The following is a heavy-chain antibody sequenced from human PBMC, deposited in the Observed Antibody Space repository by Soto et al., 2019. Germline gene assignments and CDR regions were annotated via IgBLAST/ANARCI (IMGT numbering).Heavy chain of an antibody. J-gene: IGHJ5*02. CDR1: GGTFSSYA. CDR3: ARDKDDSPNWFDP. D-gene: IGHD3-3*01. Sequence: GASVKVSCKASGGTFSSYAISWVRQAPGQGLEWMGGIISIFGTANYAQKFQVRVTITADESTSTAYMELSSLRSEDTAVYYCARDKDDSPNWFDPWGQGTLGTVSS. CDR2: IISIFGTA. V-gene: IGHV1-69*13.